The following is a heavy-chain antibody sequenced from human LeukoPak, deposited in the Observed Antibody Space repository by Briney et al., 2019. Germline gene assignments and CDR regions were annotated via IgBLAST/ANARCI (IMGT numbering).Heavy chain of an antibody. D-gene: IGHD3-22*01. J-gene: IGHJ3*02. CDR2: IYYSGST. Sequence: KSSETLSLTCTVSGGSISSYYWSWIRQPPGKGLEWIGYIYYSGSTNYNPSLKSRVTISIDTSKNQFSLKLSSVTAADTAVYYCARVAGRVLYYYDSSGYGWAFDIWGQGTMVTVSS. CDR3: ARVAGRVLYYYDSSGYGWAFDI. CDR1: GGSISSYY. V-gene: IGHV4-59*01.